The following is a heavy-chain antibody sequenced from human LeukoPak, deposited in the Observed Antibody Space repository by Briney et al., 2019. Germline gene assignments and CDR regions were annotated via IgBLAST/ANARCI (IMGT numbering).Heavy chain of an antibody. J-gene: IGHJ5*02. CDR1: GVTFDDYA. CDR3: AKAVVVTARAGPPNWFDP. CDR2: ISWNSGSI. V-gene: IGHV3-9*01. Sequence: GGALRLSCAASGVTFDDYAMHWVRQAPGKGLEWVSGISWNSGSIGYADSVKGRFTISRDNAKNSLYLQMNSLRAEDTALYYCAKAVVVTARAGPPNWFDPWGQGTLVTVSS. D-gene: IGHD2-21*02.